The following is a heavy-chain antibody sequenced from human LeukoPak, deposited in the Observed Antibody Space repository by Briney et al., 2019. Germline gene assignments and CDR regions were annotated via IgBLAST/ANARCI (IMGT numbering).Heavy chain of an antibody. CDR3: ASGYTSAWYASLQ. CDR1: GFTFTKCA. V-gene: IGHV3-23*01. J-gene: IGHJ4*02. Sequence: GGSLRLSCVASGFTFTKCAMSWIRQAPGKGLEWVSGISASGDSTHYADSVKGRFTISRDDFKNTLYLQMNSLRAEDTAVYYCASGYTSAWYASLQWGQGTLVTVSS. D-gene: IGHD6-19*01. CDR2: ISASGDST.